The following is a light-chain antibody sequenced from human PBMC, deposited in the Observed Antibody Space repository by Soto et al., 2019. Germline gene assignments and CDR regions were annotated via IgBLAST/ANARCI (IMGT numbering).Light chain of an antibody. CDR3: QSYDSGLSGVV. J-gene: IGLJ2*01. V-gene: IGLV1-40*01. CDR1: SSNIGAGSD. CDR2: GNS. Sequence: QYVLTQPPSVSGAPGQRVTISCTGSSSNIGAGSDVHWYQQLPGTAPKLLIYGNSNRPSGVPDRCSGSKSGTSASLAITGLQAADEADYYCQSYDSGLSGVVFGGGTKLTVL.